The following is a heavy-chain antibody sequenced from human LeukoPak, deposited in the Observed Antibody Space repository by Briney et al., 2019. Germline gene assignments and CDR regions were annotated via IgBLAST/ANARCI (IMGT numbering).Heavy chain of an antibody. CDR1: GGSISSSNW. V-gene: IGHV4-4*02. J-gene: IGHJ6*02. CDR3: ARVRANSSLYYYYYGMDV. CDR2: IYHSGST. Sequence: SGTLSLTCAVSGGSISSSNWWSWVRQPPGKGLEWIGEIYHSGSTNYNPSLKSRVTISVDKSKNQFSLKLSSVTAADTAVYYCARVRANSSLYYYYYGMDVWGQGTTVTVSS. D-gene: IGHD6-13*01.